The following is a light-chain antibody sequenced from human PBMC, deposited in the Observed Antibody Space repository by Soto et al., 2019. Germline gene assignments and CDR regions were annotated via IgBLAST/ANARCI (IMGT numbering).Light chain of an antibody. V-gene: IGKV1-33*01. J-gene: IGKJ4*01. CDR2: DAS. Sequence: DIQMTQSPSSLSASVGDRVTITCQASQDISNYLNWYQQKPGKAPKLLSYDASNLETGVPSRFSGSGSGTDFPFTISSLQPEDIATYYCQQYDNLPFGGGTKVEIK. CDR1: QDISNY. CDR3: QQYDNLP.